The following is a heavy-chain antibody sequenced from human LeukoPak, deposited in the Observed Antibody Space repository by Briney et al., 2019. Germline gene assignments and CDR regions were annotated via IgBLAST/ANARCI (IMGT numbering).Heavy chain of an antibody. CDR1: GFTFSSYA. CDR3: ARDPTPGGYYDSSGPTPPAP. D-gene: IGHD3-22*01. Sequence: PGRSLRLSCAASGFTFSSYAMHWVRQAPGKGLEWVAVISYDGSNKYYADSVKGRFTISRDNSKNTLYLQMNSLRAEDTAVYYCARDPTPGGYYDSSGPTPPAPWGQGTLVTVSS. J-gene: IGHJ5*02. CDR2: ISYDGSNK. V-gene: IGHV3-30*01.